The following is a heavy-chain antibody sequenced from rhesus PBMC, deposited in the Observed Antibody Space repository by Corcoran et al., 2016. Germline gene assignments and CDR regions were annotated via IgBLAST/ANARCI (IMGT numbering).Heavy chain of an antibody. V-gene: IGHV4-173*01. CDR3: ARASGGSYYLDAFDF. CDR1: GGSISSNY. J-gene: IGHJ3*01. Sequence: QLQLQESGPGLVKPSETLSLTCAVSGGSISSNYWSWIRQPPGKGLEGIGRISGSGGSTDYNPSLKSRVTISTDTSKNQFSLKLGSVTAADTAVYYCARASGGSYYLDAFDFWGQGLRVTVSS. CDR2: ISGSGGST. D-gene: IGHD3-16*01.